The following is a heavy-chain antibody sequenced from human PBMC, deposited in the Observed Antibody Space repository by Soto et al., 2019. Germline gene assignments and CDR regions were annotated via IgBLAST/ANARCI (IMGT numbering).Heavy chain of an antibody. CDR3: FGCYGDYCYYYYGMDV. V-gene: IGHV3-15*07. CDR1: GFTFSNAW. CDR2: IKSKTDGGTT. J-gene: IGHJ6*02. D-gene: IGHD4-17*01. Sequence: GGSLRLSCAASGFTFSNAWMNWVRQAPGKGLEWVGRIKSKTDGGTTDYAAPVKGRFTISRDDSKNTLYLQMNSLKTEDTAVYYCFGCYGDYCYYYYGMDVWGQGTTVTVSS.